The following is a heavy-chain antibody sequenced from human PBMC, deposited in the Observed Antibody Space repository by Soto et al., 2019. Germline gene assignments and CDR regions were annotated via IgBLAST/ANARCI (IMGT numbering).Heavy chain of an antibody. CDR2: IYYTGST. CDR1: GATISSGGFY. D-gene: IGHD4-17*01. Sequence: QVQLQESGPGLVEASQTLSLTCTVSGATISSGGFYWSWIRQRPGKGLEWIGHIYYTGSTYYNPSSNRRVTFSGDMSRNQCSLKLRCVTAADTAKYFCARDDGLYGEPGYGMIVWGQGTTVAVSS. CDR3: ARDDGLYGEPGYGMIV. J-gene: IGHJ6*02. V-gene: IGHV4-31*03.